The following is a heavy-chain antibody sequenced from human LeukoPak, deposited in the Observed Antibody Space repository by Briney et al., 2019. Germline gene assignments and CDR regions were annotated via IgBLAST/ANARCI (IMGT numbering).Heavy chain of an antibody. D-gene: IGHD3-22*01. CDR1: GFTFRDSA. CDR3: GKGVLVVIGSYFDH. V-gene: IGHV3-23*01. CDR2: ITGSGNTK. Sequence: PGGSLRLSCAASGFTFRDSAMSWVRQAPGKGLEWLSAITGSGNTKYYADSVKGRFTVSRDNNKNTLYLQMNSLRAEDTAIYYCGKGVLVVIGSYFDHWGQGSLVTVSS. J-gene: IGHJ4*02.